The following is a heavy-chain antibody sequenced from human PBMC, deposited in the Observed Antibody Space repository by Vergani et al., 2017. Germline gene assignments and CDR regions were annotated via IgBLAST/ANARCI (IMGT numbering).Heavy chain of an antibody. V-gene: IGHV4-34*01. J-gene: IGHJ6*03. CDR2: INHSGST. D-gene: IGHD3-22*01. Sequence: QEQLQQWGAGLLKPSETLSLTCAVYGGSFSGYYWSWIRQPPGKGLEWIGEINHSGSTNYNPSLRSRVTISVDTSKNQFSLKLSSVTAADTAVYYCARARLMGYDSSGYYSGYYYMDVWGKGTTVTVSS. CDR1: GGSFSGYY. CDR3: ARARLMGYDSSGYYSGYYYMDV.